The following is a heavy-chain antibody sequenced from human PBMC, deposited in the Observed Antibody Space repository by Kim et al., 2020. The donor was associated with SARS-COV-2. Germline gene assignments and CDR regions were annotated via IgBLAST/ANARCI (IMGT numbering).Heavy chain of an antibody. CDR3: ARGRPHFVFWSPAPYYSF. CDR1: GGSFSGYY. D-gene: IGHD3-3*01. CDR2: INHSGST. J-gene: IGHJ6*03. V-gene: IGHV4-34*01. Sequence: SETLSLTCAVYGGSFSGYYWSWIRQPPGKGLEWIGEINHSGSTNYNPSLKSRVTISVDTSKNQFSLKLSSVTAADTAVYYCARGRPHFVFWSPAPYYSF.